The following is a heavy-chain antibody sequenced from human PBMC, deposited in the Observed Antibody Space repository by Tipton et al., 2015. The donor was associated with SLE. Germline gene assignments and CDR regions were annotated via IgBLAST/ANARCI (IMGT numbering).Heavy chain of an antibody. J-gene: IGHJ4*02. Sequence: TLSLTCTVSGGSISSHYWSWIRQPPGKGLEWIGYIYYSGSTNYNPSLKSRVTISVDTSKNQFSLKLSSVTAADTAVYYCARGLSGSYYPYWGQGTLVTVSS. V-gene: IGHV4-59*08. CDR2: IYYSGST. CDR1: GGSISSHY. CDR3: ARGLSGSYYPY. D-gene: IGHD1-26*01.